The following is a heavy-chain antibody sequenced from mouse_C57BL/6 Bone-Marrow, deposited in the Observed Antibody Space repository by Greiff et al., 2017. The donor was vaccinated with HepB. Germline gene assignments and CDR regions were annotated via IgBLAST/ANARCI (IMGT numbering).Heavy chain of an antibody. J-gene: IGHJ1*03. Sequence: EVQLVESVAELVRPGASVKLSCTASGFNIKNTYMHWVKQRPEQGLEWIGRIDPANGNTKYAPKFQGKGTITADTSSNTAYLQLSSLTSEDTAIYYCGRYGYGTAYWYVEVWGTGTTVTVAS. D-gene: IGHD1-2*01. CDR3: GRYGYGTAYWYVEV. CDR1: GFNIKNTY. CDR2: IDPANGNT. V-gene: IGHV14-3*01.